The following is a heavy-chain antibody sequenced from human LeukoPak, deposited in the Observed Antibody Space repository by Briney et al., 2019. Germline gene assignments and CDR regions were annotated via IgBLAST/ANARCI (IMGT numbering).Heavy chain of an antibody. CDR2: INHSGST. J-gene: IGHJ4*02. Sequence: SETLSLTCAVYGGSSSGYYWTWIRQPPGKGLEWIGEINHSGSTNYNPSLKSRVTISVDTSKNQFSLKLSSVTAADTAVYYCARGLLYWGQGTLVTVSS. CDR1: GGSSSGYY. D-gene: IGHD3-3*01. V-gene: IGHV4-34*01. CDR3: ARGLLY.